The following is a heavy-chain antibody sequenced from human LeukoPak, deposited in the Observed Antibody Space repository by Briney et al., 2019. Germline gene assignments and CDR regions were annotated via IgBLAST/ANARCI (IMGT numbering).Heavy chain of an antibody. CDR1: GFIFSSYS. J-gene: IGHJ3*02. CDR3: ARGSLDAFDI. V-gene: IGHV3-21*01. D-gene: IGHD2-15*01. CDR2: ISSSSSYI. Sequence: GGSLRLSCAASGFIFSSYSINWVRQAPGKGLEWVSSISSSSSYIYYSDSVKGRFTISRDNAKNSLYLQMNSLRAEDTAVYYCARGSLDAFDIWGQGTMVTVSS.